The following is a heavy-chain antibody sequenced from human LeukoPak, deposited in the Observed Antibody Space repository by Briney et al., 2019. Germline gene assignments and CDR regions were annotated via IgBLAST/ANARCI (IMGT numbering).Heavy chain of an antibody. J-gene: IGHJ4*02. CDR3: GRGWAVDF. D-gene: IGHD5-24*01. CDR1: GFTLSNHW. CDR2: IKQDGIEK. V-gene: IGHV3-7*01. Sequence: GGSLRLSCAASGFTLSNHWMIWVRQAPGKGLECVANIKQDGIEKYYLDSVKGRFTISRDNAKNSVYLQMNSLRVEDTAVYYCGRGWAVDFWGQGTLVTVFS.